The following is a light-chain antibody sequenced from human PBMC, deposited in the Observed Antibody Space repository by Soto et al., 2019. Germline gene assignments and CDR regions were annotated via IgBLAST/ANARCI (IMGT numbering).Light chain of an antibody. J-gene: IGLJ3*02. CDR1: SSDVGSYNL. Sequence: QSALTQPASVSGSPEQSITISCTGTSSDVGSYNLVSWYQQHPGKAPKVMIYEATKRPSEVSNRFSGSKSGNTASLTISGLQAEDEADYYYCAYAGSGTVVFGGGTKLTVL. V-gene: IGLV2-23*02. CDR3: CAYAGSGTVV. CDR2: EAT.